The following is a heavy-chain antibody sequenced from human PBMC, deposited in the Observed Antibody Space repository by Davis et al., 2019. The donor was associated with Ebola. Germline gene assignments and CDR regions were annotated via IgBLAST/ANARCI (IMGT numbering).Heavy chain of an antibody. CDR2: IYPPDSRT. CDR1: GYTFTSHW. V-gene: IGHV5-51*01. CDR3: VRPRYSTRWPDAFQT. J-gene: IGHJ3*02. D-gene: IGHD2-8*01. Sequence: KVSCKGLGYTFTSHWIGWVRQVPGKAPEWMGIIYPPDSRTTYSPTFQGQVTISADKSINIAYLYWSSLKASDTAIYYCVRPRYSTRWPDAFQTWGQGTMVTVSS.